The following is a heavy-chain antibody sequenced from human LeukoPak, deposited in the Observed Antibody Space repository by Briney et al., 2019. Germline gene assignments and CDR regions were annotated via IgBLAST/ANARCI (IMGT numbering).Heavy chain of an antibody. Sequence: PSETLSLNCTVFGDSINSHYWSWVRQAPGKGLEWIGYIFYSGNTNYSPSLKSRVTISIDTSKKQFSLGLTSVTTADTAVYFCARTGDYSRSTGGWFDPWGQGTLVTVSS. D-gene: IGHD4-11*01. V-gene: IGHV4-59*11. CDR1: GDSINSHY. CDR2: IFYSGNT. CDR3: ARTGDYSRSTGGWFDP. J-gene: IGHJ5*02.